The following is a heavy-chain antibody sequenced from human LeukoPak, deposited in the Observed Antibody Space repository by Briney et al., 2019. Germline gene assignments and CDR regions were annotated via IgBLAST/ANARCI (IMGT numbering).Heavy chain of an antibody. CDR2: ISGSGGST. CDR1: GFTFSSYA. D-gene: IGHD1-26*01. J-gene: IGHJ6*03. V-gene: IGHV3-23*01. Sequence: GGSLRLSCAASGFTFSSYAMSWVRQAPGKGLEWVSAISGSGGSTYYADSVKGRFTISRDNSKNTLYLQMNSLRAEDTAVYYCAKEVGATIYYYYYMDVWGKGTTVTVSS. CDR3: AKEVGATIYYYYYMDV.